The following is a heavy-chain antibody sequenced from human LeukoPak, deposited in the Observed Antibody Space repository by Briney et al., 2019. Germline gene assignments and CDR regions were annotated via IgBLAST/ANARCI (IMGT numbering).Heavy chain of an antibody. CDR1: GFTFSSFS. J-gene: IGHJ3*02. CDR2: ISSSSSTI. Sequence: GGSLRLSCAASGFTFSSFSMNWVRQAPGKGLEWVSYISSSSSTIYYADSVKGRFTISRDNAKNSLYLQMNSLRAEDTAVYYCARNLYYDVLTGYYPGAFDIWGQGTMVTVSS. CDR3: ARNLYYDVLTGYYPGAFDI. V-gene: IGHV3-48*01. D-gene: IGHD3-9*01.